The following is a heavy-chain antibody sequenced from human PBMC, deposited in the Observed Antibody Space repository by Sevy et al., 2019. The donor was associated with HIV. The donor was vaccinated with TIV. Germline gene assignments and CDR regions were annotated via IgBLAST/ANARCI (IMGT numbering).Heavy chain of an antibody. J-gene: IGHJ4*02. CDR1: GFTFSSYW. V-gene: IGHV3-7*01. D-gene: IGHD3-9*01. Sequence: GGSLRLSCAASGFTFSSYWMSWVRQAPGKGLEWVANIKQDGSEKYYVDSVKGRFTISRDNAKNSLYLQMNSLRAEDTAVYYCARVSPVSYYDILTGYYAPAGEDQYFDYWGQGTLVTVSS. CDR2: IKQDGSEK. CDR3: ARVSPVSYYDILTGYYAPAGEDQYFDY.